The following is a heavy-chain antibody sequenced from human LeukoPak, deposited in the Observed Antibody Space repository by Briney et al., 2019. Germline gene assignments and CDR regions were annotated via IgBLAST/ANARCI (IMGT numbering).Heavy chain of an antibody. D-gene: IGHD1-7*01. CDR1: GFTFSSYW. CDR3: TRGGTTLDY. Sequence: PGGSLRLSCAVSGFTFSSYWMHWVRQAPGKGLVWVSRIDTDGSNTAYADSVKGRFTISRDNAKNTLYLQMNSLRAEDTAVYYCTRGGTTLDYWGQGTLVTVSS. CDR2: IDTDGSNT. V-gene: IGHV3-74*01. J-gene: IGHJ4*02.